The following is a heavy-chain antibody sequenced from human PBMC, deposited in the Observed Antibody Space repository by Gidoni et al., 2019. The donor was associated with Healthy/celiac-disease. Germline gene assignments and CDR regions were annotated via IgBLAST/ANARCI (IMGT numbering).Heavy chain of an antibody. V-gene: IGHV1-69*01. CDR2: IIPIFGTA. J-gene: IGHJ6*02. Sequence: QVQLVQSGAEVKKPGSSVKVSCKASGGTFSSYALSGVRHAPGQGLEWMGGIIPIFGTANYAQKFQGRVTITADESTSTAYMELSSLRSEDTAVYYCARDVEVLLWFGESRPNYYGMDVWGQGTTVTVSS. CDR1: GGTFSSYA. D-gene: IGHD3-10*01. CDR3: ARDVEVLLWFGESRPNYYGMDV.